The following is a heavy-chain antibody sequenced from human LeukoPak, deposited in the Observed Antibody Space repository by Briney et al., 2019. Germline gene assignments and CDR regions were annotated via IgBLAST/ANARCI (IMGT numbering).Heavy chain of an antibody. CDR3: ARHLENTPGSGAYGYFDK. D-gene: IGHD1-26*01. J-gene: IGHJ4*02. CDR2: GFNSGNT. CDR1: GDSLDPTTYF. V-gene: IGHV4-39*01. Sequence: AETLSLTCIVSGDSLDPTTYFCASVCRSRVRGMEWFANGFNSGNTYYSPSLKGRVTLSVDTSKNQFSLQLASVTASDTAVYYCARHLENTPGSGAYGYFDKWGQGALVTVSS.